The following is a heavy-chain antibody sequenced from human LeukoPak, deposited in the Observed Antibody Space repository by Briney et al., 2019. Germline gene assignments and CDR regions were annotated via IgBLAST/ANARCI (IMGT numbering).Heavy chain of an antibody. V-gene: IGHV4-61*02. J-gene: IGHJ4*02. CDR2: IHTSGST. CDR1: GGSISSGNYY. D-gene: IGHD3-10*01. CDR3: AREEQNLYYDASGLGRLYYFDS. Sequence: SETLSLTCTVSGGSISSGNYYWNWIRQPAGKGLEWIGRIHTSGSTNYNPSLKSRVTISLDTSKNQFSLNLSSVTAADSAVYYCAREEQNLYYDASGLGRLYYFDSWGQGTLVTVSS.